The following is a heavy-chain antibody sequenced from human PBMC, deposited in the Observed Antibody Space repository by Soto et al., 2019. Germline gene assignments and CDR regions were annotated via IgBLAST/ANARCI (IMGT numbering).Heavy chain of an antibody. CDR1: GFTFSSYA. D-gene: IGHD3-22*01. CDR2: ISGSGGST. CDR3: AKATYYYDSSGYYYEPVGPFDY. J-gene: IGHJ4*02. Sequence: GGSLRLSCAASGFTFSSYAMSWVRQAPGKGLEWVSAISGSGGSTYYADSVKGRFTISRDNSKNTLYLQMNSLRAEDTAVYYWAKATYYYDSSGYYYEPVGPFDYWGQGTLVTVSS. V-gene: IGHV3-23*01.